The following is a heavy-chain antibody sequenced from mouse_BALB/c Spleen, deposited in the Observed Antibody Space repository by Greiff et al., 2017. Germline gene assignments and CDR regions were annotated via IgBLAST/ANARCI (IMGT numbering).Heavy chain of an antibody. J-gene: IGHJ3*01. D-gene: IGHD2-14*01. CDR3: ARGAAYYRYFAY. CDR1: GYSFTSYY. CDR2: IDPFNGGT. V-gene: IGHV1S135*01. Sequence: EVKLQESGPELMKPGASVKISCKASGYSFTSYYMHWVKQSHGKSLEWIGYIDPFNGGTSYNQKFKGKATLTVDKSSSTAYMHLSSLTSEDSAVYYCARGAAYYRYFAYWGQGTLVTVSA.